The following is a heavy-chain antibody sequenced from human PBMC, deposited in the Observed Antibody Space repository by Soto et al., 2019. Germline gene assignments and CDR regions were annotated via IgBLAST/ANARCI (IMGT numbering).Heavy chain of an antibody. V-gene: IGHV4-59*02. J-gene: IGHJ3*02. CDR3: ARGIGGARSAFDI. Sequence: SETLSLTCTVSGGSVSTYYWSWIRQPPGKGLEWIGYYSGSPNYNPSLESRVTISLDTSKSQLFLGLTSVTAADTAVYYCARGIGGARSAFDIWGQGTMVTVSS. CDR2: YYSGSP. CDR1: GGSVSTYY.